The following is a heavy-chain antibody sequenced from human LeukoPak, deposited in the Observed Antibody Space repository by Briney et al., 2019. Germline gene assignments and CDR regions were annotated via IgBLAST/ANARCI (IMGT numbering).Heavy chain of an antibody. CDR3: ARGGYCSSTSCYTYNWFDP. V-gene: IGHV4-61*01. D-gene: IGHD2-2*02. J-gene: IGHJ5*02. Sequence: PSETLSLTCAVSGYSISSGYYWGWIRQPPGKGLEWIGYIYYSGSTNYNPSPKSRVTISVDTSKNQFSLKLSSVTAADTAVYYCARGGYCSSTSCYTYNWFDPWGQGTLVTVSS. CDR2: IYYSGST. CDR1: GYSISSGYY.